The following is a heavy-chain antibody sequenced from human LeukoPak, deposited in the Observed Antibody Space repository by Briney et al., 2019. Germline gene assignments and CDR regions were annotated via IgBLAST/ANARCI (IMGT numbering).Heavy chain of an antibody. D-gene: IGHD3-9*01. J-gene: IGHJ4*02. V-gene: IGHV3-15*07. CDR2: IKSKTDGGTT. CDR3: AKDQIVEYYDILTGPSPPKV. Sequence: GGSLRLSCAASGFTFSNAWMNWVRQAPGKGLEWVGRIKSKTDGGTTDYAAPVKGRFTISRDDSKNTLYLQMNSLRAEDTAVYYCAKDQIVEYYDILTGPSPPKVWGQGTLVTVSS. CDR1: GFTFSNAW.